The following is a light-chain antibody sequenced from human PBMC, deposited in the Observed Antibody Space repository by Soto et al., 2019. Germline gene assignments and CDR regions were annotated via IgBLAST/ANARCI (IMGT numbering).Light chain of an antibody. Sequence: QSVLTQPPSASGTPGQRVTISCSGSSSNIGGNAVSWYQHLPGTAPKLLIYVNSQRSSGVPDRFSGSKSGTSASLAISGLHSEDEADDYCAAWDDKLNGVIFGGGTQLTVL. V-gene: IGLV1-44*01. J-gene: IGLJ2*01. CDR2: VNS. CDR1: SSNIGGNA. CDR3: AAWDDKLNGVI.